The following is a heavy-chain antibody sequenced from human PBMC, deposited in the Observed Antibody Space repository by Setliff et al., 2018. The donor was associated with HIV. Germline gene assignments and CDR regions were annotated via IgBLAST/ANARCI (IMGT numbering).Heavy chain of an antibody. J-gene: IGHJ4*02. CDR3: ARDHKYYYDSSGLDY. CDR1: GYSMSSGYY. Sequence: SETLSLTCGVSGYSMSSGYYWGWIRQPPGKGLEWIGSIFYSGSTYYNPSVKSRVTISIDTSKNQFSLRLNSVTAADTAVYYCARDHKYYYDSSGLDYWGQGTLVTVSS. CDR2: IFYSGST. V-gene: IGHV4-38-2*02. D-gene: IGHD3-22*01.